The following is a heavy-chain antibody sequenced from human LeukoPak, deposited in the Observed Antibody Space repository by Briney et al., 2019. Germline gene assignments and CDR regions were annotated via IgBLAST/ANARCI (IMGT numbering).Heavy chain of an antibody. Sequence: SETLSLTCTVSGGSISSYYWSWIRQPPGKGLEWIGYIYYSGSTNYNPSLKSRFTISVDTSKNQFSLKLSSVTAADTAVYYCARVRIVGASYWFDPWGQGTLVTVSS. D-gene: IGHD1-26*01. CDR3: ARVRIVGASYWFDP. V-gene: IGHV4-59*01. J-gene: IGHJ5*02. CDR1: GGSISSYY. CDR2: IYYSGST.